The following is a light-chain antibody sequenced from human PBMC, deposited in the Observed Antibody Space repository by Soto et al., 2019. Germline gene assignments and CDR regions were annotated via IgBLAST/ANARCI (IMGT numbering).Light chain of an antibody. V-gene: IGLV2-14*03. CDR1: SSDVGGYKY. CDR3: SSYKTTTLVV. CDR2: DVS. J-gene: IGLJ2*01. Sequence: QSVLTQPASVCGSPGQSITISCTGSSSDVGGYKYVSWYQQHPGKPPKLMIFDVSNRPSGVSDRFSGSKSGNTAFLTISGLQGDDEADYYCSSYKTTTLVVFGGGTKVTVL.